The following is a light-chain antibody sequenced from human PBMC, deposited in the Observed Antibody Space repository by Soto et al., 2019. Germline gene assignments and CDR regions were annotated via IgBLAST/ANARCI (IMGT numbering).Light chain of an antibody. J-gene: IGKJ1*01. CDR1: QSVSNW. Sequence: DIQMTQSPSTLSASVGEGVTITCRASQSVSNWLAWYQQKPGKAPKLLIYKASTLKSGVPSRFSGSGSGTEFTLTISSLQPDDFATYYCQHYNSYSEAFGQGTKVDIK. CDR3: QHYNSYSEA. V-gene: IGKV1-5*03. CDR2: KAS.